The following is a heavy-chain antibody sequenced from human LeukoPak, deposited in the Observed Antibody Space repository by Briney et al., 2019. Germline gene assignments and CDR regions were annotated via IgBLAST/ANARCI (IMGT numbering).Heavy chain of an antibody. CDR2: IIPIFGTA. Sequence: GSSVKVSCKASGGTFSIYAISWVRQAPGQGLEWMGRIIPIFGTANYAQKFQGSVTITTDESTSTAYMELSSLRSDDTTVYYCARTQWELLNWFDPWGQGTLVTVSS. CDR3: ARTQWELLNWFDP. D-gene: IGHD1-26*01. J-gene: IGHJ5*02. CDR1: GGTFSIYA. V-gene: IGHV1-69*05.